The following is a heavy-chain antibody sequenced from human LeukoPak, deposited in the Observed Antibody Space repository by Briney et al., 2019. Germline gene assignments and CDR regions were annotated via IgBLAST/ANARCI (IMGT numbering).Heavy chain of an antibody. CDR2: IYSGGGT. CDR3: ASQYSSGWYGLDY. V-gene: IGHV3-53*01. CDR1: GFTVSNNY. Sequence: GGSLRLSCAASGFTVSNNYMSWVRQPPGKGLESVSVIYSGGGTYYADSVKGRFTIFRDNSKNTLYLQMNSLRAEDTAVYYCASQYSSGWYGLDYWGQGTLVTVSS. J-gene: IGHJ4*02. D-gene: IGHD6-19*01.